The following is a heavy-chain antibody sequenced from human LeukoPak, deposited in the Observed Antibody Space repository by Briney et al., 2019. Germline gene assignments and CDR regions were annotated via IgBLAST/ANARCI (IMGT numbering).Heavy chain of an antibody. CDR3: ARGVNYYGPGSYLRDWFDP. CDR1: GFTFISYS. CDR2: ISSGDTYI. V-gene: IGHV3-21*01. D-gene: IGHD3-10*01. J-gene: IGHJ5*02. Sequence: GGSLRLSCAASGFTFISYSMNWVRQAPGKGLEWVSSISSGDTYIYYADSVKGRFTISRDNAKNSLYLQMNSLRAEDTAVYYCARGVNYYGPGSYLRDWFDPWGQGTLVTVSS.